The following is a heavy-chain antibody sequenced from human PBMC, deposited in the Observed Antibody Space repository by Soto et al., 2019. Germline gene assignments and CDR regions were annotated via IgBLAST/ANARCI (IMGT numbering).Heavy chain of an antibody. CDR3: ARDLGYYDSSASLDY. V-gene: IGHV3-21*01. J-gene: IGHJ4*02. D-gene: IGHD3-22*01. CDR2: ISSSSSYI. Sequence: EVQLVESGGGLVKPGGSLRFSCAASGFTFSSYSMNWVRQAPGKGLEWVSSISSSSSYIYYADSVKGRFTISRDNAKNSLYLQMNSLRAEDTAVYYCARDLGYYDSSASLDYWGQGTLVTVSS. CDR1: GFTFSSYS.